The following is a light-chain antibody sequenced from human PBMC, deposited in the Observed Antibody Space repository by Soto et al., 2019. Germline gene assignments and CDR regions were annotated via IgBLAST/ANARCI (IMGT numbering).Light chain of an antibody. J-gene: IGKJ1*01. Sequence: EIMMTQSPVTLSVSPGERATLSCRASQSVNSNLAWYQQKPGQAPRLLIYSASSRATGIPDRFSGSGSGTDFTLTISRLEPEDFAVYYCQHYGSTPWSFGQGTKVDIK. CDR2: SAS. V-gene: IGKV3-20*01. CDR3: QHYGSTPWS. CDR1: QSVNSN.